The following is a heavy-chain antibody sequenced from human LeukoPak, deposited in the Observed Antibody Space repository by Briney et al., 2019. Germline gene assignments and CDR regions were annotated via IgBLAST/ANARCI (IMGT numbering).Heavy chain of an antibody. V-gene: IGHV3-23*01. CDR2: ISGSGGST. CDR1: GFTFSDYY. CDR3: AKVATPDHYYYYYMDV. J-gene: IGHJ6*03. Sequence: GGSLRLSCAASGFTFSDYYMSWVRQAPGKGLEWVSAISGSGGSTYYADSVKGRFTISRDNSKNTLYLQMNSLRAEDTAVYYCAKVATPDHYYYYYMDVWGKGTTVTISS. D-gene: IGHD1-14*01.